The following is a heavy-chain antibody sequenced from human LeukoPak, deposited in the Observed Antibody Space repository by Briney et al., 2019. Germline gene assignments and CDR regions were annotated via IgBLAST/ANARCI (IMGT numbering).Heavy chain of an antibody. CDR1: GFTFSSYG. Sequence: GGSLRLSCAASGFTFSSYGMQWVRQAPGKGLEWVVVISNDGSNKYYADSVKGLFTISRDNSKNTLYLQMNSLRSEDTAVYYCAREVVVAATHDAFDIWGQGTMVTVSS. J-gene: IGHJ3*02. CDR2: ISNDGSNK. D-gene: IGHD2-15*01. CDR3: AREVVVAATHDAFDI. V-gene: IGHV3-30*03.